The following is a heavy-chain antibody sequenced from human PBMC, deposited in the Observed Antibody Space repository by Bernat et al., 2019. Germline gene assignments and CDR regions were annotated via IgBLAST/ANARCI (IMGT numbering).Heavy chain of an antibody. Sequence: QLQLQESGPGLVKPSETLSLTCTVSGGSISSSSYYWGWIRQPPGKGLEWIGSIYHSGSTYYNPSLKSRVTISVDTSKNQFSLKLSSVTAADTAVYYCARRDGWRGSIPNWFDPWGQGTLVTVSS. CDR3: ARRDGWRGSIPNWFDP. CDR1: GGSISSSSYY. D-gene: IGHD2-15*01. CDR2: IYHSGST. V-gene: IGHV4-39*01. J-gene: IGHJ5*02.